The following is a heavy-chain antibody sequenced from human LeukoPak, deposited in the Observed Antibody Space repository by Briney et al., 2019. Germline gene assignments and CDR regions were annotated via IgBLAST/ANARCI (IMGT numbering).Heavy chain of an antibody. D-gene: IGHD6-19*01. V-gene: IGHV3-64D*06. J-gene: IGHJ4*02. CDR1: GFTFSSYA. CDR2: ISSNGGST. Sequence: GGSLRLSCSASGFTFSSYAMHWVRQAPGKGLEYVSAISSNGGSTYYADSVKGRFTISRDNSKNTLYLQMSSLRAEDKAVYYCVKDRIEGRSGWYYFDYWGQGTLVTVSS. CDR3: VKDRIEGRSGWYYFDY.